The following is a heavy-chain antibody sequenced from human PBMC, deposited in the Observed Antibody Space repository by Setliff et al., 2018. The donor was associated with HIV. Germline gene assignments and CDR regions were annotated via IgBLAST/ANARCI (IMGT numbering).Heavy chain of an antibody. CDR2: VYYRGRT. J-gene: IGHJ4*02. V-gene: IGHV4-39*01. Sequence: SETLSLTCTVSGGSMSSSGPGYYWGWVRQTPGGGLEWIGSVYYRGRTYYNPSLKSRATISVDTSKNQLSLRLTSMAAADTAMYYCARSQPDTIFGVVTFDCWGQGKMVTVSS. CDR3: ARSQPDTIFGVVTFDC. CDR1: GGSMSSSGPGYY. D-gene: IGHD3-3*01.